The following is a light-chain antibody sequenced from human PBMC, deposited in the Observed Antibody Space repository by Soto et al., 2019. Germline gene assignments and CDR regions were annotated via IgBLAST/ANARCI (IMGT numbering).Light chain of an antibody. CDR1: QSISRW. V-gene: IGKV1-5*01. CDR3: QQYSIYCRT. J-gene: IGKJ2*01. Sequence: IQLTQSPSPLSADVGDRVTITCRASQSISRWLAWYKKRPGKAPRPLISDASILESGVPSRFSGSGSGTEFTLTITSLQPDVFATYYCQQYSIYCRTFGQGTKGRS. CDR2: DAS.